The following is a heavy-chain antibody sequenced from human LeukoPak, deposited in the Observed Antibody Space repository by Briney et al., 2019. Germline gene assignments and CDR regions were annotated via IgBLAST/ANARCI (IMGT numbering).Heavy chain of an antibody. CDR1: GFTFNAFG. D-gene: IGHD2-21*02. Sequence: GGSLRLSCAASGFTFNAFGMNWVRQAPGKGLEWVSYIGTTSGATYYADSVKGRFTISRDSAKNSLYLQMSSLRAEDTAVYYCARFRTWGDKAFDYWGQGTLVTVSS. V-gene: IGHV3-48*01. J-gene: IGHJ4*02. CDR3: ARFRTWGDKAFDY. CDR2: IGTTSGAT.